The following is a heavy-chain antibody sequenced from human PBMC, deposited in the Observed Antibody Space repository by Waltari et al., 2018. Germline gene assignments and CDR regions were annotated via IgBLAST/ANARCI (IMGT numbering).Heavy chain of an antibody. CDR1: GFTFSSYA. V-gene: IGHV3-30-3*01. CDR2: ISYDGSNK. Sequence: QVQLVESGGGVVQPGRSLRLSCAASGFTFSSYAMHWVRQAPGKGLEWVAVISYDGSNKDYADSVKGRFTISRDNSKNTLYLQMNSLRAEDTAVYYCARSPAYYYDSSGYYYGSYFDYWGQGTLVTVSS. D-gene: IGHD3-22*01. CDR3: ARSPAYYYDSSGYYYGSYFDY. J-gene: IGHJ4*02.